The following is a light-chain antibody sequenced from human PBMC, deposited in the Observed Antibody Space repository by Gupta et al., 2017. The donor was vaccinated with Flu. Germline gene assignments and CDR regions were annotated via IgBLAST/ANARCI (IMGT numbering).Light chain of an antibody. Sequence: VLSQSPATLSLSPGERAALSCSARLSVLDSYLAWCQQKPGEAPRLLIYGASSRATGIPDRCSGSGSGTDFTLTISRLEPEDVAVDYCHQYHGSPWTFGEGTKVEIK. CDR3: HQYHGSPWT. CDR2: GAS. V-gene: IGKV3-20*01. CDR1: LSVLDSY. J-gene: IGKJ1*01.